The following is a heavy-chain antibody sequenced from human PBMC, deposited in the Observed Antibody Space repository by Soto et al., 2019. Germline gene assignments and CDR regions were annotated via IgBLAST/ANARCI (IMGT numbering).Heavy chain of an antibody. J-gene: IGHJ4*02. CDR1: GYTLTELS. D-gene: IGHD6-19*01. CDR3: ATVPYSSGWYDY. Sequence: ASVKVSCKVSGYTLTELSMHWVRQAPGKGLELMGGFDPEDGETIYAQKFQGRVTMTEDTSTDTAYMEMSSLRSEDTAVYYCATVPYSSGWYDYWVQVPLGTVCS. CDR2: FDPEDGET. V-gene: IGHV1-24*01.